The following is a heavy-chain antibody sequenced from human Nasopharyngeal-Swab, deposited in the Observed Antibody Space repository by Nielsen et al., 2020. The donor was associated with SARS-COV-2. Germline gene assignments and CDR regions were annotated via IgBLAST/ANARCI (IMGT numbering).Heavy chain of an antibody. V-gene: IGHV3-23*01. Sequence: GESLKISCAASGLTFSNYVMNWVRQAPGKGLEWVSATTNSGGSTYYADSVKGRFTISRDNSKNTLFLQMNSLRAEDTAVYYCAKDKAHSTFDYWGQGTLVTVSS. D-gene: IGHD4-11*01. CDR3: AKDKAHSTFDY. CDR1: GLTFSNYV. CDR2: TTNSGGST. J-gene: IGHJ4*02.